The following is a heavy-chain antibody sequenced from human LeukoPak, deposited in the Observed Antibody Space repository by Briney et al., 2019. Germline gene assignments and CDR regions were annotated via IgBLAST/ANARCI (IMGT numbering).Heavy chain of an antibody. V-gene: IGHV4-39*01. Sequence: SETLSLTCTVSDGSISSSSYYWGWIRQPPGKGLESIGNIYYTGRTFYNPSLKSRVTISVDTSKNQFSLKLSSMTAADTAVYYCARHSPLVRGVVFWGQGTLVTVSS. CDR2: IYYTGRT. J-gene: IGHJ4*02. CDR1: DGSISSSSYY. D-gene: IGHD3-10*01. CDR3: ARHSPLVRGVVF.